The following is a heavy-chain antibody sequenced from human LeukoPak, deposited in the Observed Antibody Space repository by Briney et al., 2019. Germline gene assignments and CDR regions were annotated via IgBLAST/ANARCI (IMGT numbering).Heavy chain of an antibody. CDR3: AKDSAAAGTNFDY. Sequence: PGGSLRLSCAASRFTFSIYWMHWVRQAPGKGLVWVSRINTDGTTTSYADSVKGRFTISTDNAKNTLYLQMNSLRAADTALYYCAKDSAAAGTNFDYWGQGTLVTVSS. D-gene: IGHD6-13*01. V-gene: IGHV3-74*01. J-gene: IGHJ4*02. CDR2: INTDGTTT. CDR1: RFTFSIYW.